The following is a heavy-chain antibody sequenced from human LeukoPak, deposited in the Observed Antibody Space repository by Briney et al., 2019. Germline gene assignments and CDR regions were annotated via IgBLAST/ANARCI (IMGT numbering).Heavy chain of an antibody. CDR2: INPNSGGT. V-gene: IGHV1-2*02. J-gene: IGHJ4*02. CDR1: GYTFTGYY. D-gene: IGHD3-16*02. Sequence: ASVKVSCKASGYTFTGYYMHWVRQAPGQGLEWMGWINPNSGGTNYAQKFQGRVTMTRDTSISTAYMGLSRLRSDDTAVYYCARDQYDSVWGSHRPYFDYWGQGTLVTVSS. CDR3: ARDQYDSVWGSHRPYFDY.